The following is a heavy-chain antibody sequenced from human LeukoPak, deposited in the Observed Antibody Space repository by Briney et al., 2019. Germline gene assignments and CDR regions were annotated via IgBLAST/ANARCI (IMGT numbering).Heavy chain of an antibody. CDR3: ARVPSESSGYYSRYYYYMDV. CDR1: GYTFTSYD. J-gene: IGHJ6*03. V-gene: IGHV1-46*01. Sequence: ASVKVSCKASGYTFTSYDINWVRQATGQGLEWMGIINPSGGSTSYAQKFQGRVTITADKSTSTAYMELSSLRSEDTAVYYCARVPSESSGYYSRYYYYMDVWGKGTTVTVSS. D-gene: IGHD3-22*01. CDR2: INPSGGST.